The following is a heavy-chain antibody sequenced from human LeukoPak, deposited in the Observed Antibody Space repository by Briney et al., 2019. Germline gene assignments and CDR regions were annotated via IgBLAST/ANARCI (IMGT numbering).Heavy chain of an antibody. V-gene: IGHV4-59*12. D-gene: IGHD5-24*01. CDR2: IYYSGST. Sequence: SETLSLTCTVSGGSISSYYWSWIRQPPGKGLEWIGSIYYSGSTYYNPSLKSRVTISIDTSKNQFSLKLSSVTAADTAVYYCAREGRWLHFNDYWGQGTLVTVSS. J-gene: IGHJ4*02. CDR3: AREGRWLHFNDY. CDR1: GGSISSYY.